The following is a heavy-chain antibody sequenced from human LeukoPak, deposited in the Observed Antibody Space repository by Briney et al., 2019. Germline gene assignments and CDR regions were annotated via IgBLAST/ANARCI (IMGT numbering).Heavy chain of an antibody. V-gene: IGHV3-23*01. D-gene: IGHD2-2*01. J-gene: IGHJ5*02. CDR3: AKDRWSSTSMRWFDP. CDR2: ISGSGGST. CDR1: AFTFSSYA. Sequence: GGSLRLSCAASAFTFSSYAMSWVRQAPGKGLEWVSAISGSGGSTYYADSVKGRFTISRDNSKNTLYLQMNSPRAEDTAVYYCAKDRWSSTSMRWFDPWGQGTLVTVSS.